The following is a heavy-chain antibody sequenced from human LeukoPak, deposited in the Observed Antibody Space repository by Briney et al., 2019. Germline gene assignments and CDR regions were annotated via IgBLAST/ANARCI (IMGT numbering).Heavy chain of an antibody. D-gene: IGHD5-12*01. Sequence: GSLRLSCAASGFTLSDYWMGWIRQPPGKGLEWIGYIYYSGSTNYNPSLKSRVTISVDTSKNQFSLKLSSVTAADTAVYYCARQNFAVATSGSDYWGQGTLVTVSS. J-gene: IGHJ4*02. CDR3: ARQNFAVATSGSDY. CDR1: GFTLSDYW. CDR2: IYYSGST. V-gene: IGHV4-59*08.